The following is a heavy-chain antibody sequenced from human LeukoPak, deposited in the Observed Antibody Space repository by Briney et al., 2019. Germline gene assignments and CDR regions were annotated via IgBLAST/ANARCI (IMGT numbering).Heavy chain of an antibody. CDR3: ATCPTNYFDY. Sequence: GRSLRLSCVASGFTFDDYAMHWVRQAPGKGLEWVSGISWNSGSIGYADSVKGRFTISRDNSKNTLYLQMNSLRAEDTAVYYCATCPTNYFDYWGQGTLVTVSS. CDR1: GFTFDDYA. CDR2: ISWNSGSI. J-gene: IGHJ4*02. V-gene: IGHV3-9*01. D-gene: IGHD5-12*01.